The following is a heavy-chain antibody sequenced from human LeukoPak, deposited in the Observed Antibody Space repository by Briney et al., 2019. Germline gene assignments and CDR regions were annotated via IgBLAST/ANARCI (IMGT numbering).Heavy chain of an antibody. CDR2: INPSGGST. CDR3: ARDAYYDSSGYYRGDAFDI. V-gene: IGHV1-46*01. Sequence: EASVNVSCKASGYTFTSYYMHWVRQAPGQGLEWMGIINPSGGSTSYAQKFQGRVTMTRDMSTSTVYMELSSLRSEDTAVYYCARDAYYDSSGYYRGDAFDIWGQGTMVTVSS. J-gene: IGHJ3*02. CDR1: GYTFTSYY. D-gene: IGHD3-22*01.